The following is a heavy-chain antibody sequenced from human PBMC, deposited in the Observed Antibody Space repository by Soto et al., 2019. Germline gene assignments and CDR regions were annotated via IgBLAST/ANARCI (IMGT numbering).Heavy chain of an antibody. V-gene: IGHV3-48*01. D-gene: IGHD6-19*01. CDR3: MGAGQSSH. J-gene: IGHJ4*02. Sequence: PGGSLRLSCATSGFAFNLYSMNWVRQAPGKGLEWISYIGNNTNSVYYADSVKGRFTISRDNAKSSLYLQMNSLRADDTAVYYSMGAGQSSHWGLRTLVTFSS. CDR1: GFAFNLYS. CDR2: IGNNTNSV.